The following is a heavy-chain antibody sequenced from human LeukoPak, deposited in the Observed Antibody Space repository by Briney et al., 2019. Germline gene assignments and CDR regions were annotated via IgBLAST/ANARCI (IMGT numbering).Heavy chain of an antibody. CDR2: INHSGST. J-gene: IGHJ1*01. V-gene: IGHV4-34*01. D-gene: IGHD1-26*01. Sequence: SETVSLTFAVYGGFYRGYYWSWTRQPRGRGREWIGEINHSGSTTYKPSLKSRVTISVDTSKNQFSLKLSSVTAADKAVYYCAGVGINGSHLKHWGQGTLVTVSS. CDR3: AGVGINGSHLKH. CDR1: GGFYRGYY.